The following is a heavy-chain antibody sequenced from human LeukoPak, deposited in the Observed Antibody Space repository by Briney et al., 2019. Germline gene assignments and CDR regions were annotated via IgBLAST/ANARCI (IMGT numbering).Heavy chain of an antibody. D-gene: IGHD1-26*01. Sequence: PGGSLRLSCAAAGFTFSDHYMTWIRQAPGKALEWVSYISPDGTTSYYADSLKGRFTVSRDNAKNSLYLQMNSLSAEDTAAYFCARGQWGLDYWGQGALVTVSS. J-gene: IGHJ4*02. CDR1: GFTFSDHY. CDR3: ARGQWGLDY. CDR2: ISPDGTTS. V-gene: IGHV3-11*01.